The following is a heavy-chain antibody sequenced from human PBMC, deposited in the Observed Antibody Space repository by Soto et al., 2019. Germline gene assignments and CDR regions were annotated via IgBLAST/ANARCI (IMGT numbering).Heavy chain of an antibody. D-gene: IGHD3-10*01. CDR2: IIPIFGTA. V-gene: IGHV1-69*13. Sequence: ASVKVSCKASGGTFSSYAISWVRQAPGQGLEWMGGIIPIFGTANYARKFQGRVTITADESTSTAYMELSRLRSEDTAVYYCARGRVYGSGGYSHANYYYGMDVWGQGTTVTVSS. CDR1: GGTFSSYA. J-gene: IGHJ6*02. CDR3: ARGRVYGSGGYSHANYYYGMDV.